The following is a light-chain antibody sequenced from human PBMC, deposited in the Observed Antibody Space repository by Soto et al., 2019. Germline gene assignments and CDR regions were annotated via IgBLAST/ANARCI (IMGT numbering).Light chain of an antibody. Sequence: EIVLTQTPLLSPVTLGQPASISCRSSRSLVASDGTAYLTWLHQRPGQPPRPLIYKVSQRLSGVPDRFSGSGAGTDFTLHISRVEAEDVGNYFCMQATQLRTFGQGTRLEIK. CDR1: RSLVASDGTAY. CDR2: KVS. V-gene: IGKV2-24*01. CDR3: MQATQLRT. J-gene: IGKJ5*01.